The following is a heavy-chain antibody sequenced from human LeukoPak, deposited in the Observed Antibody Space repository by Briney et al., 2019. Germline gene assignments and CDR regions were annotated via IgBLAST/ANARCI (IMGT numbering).Heavy chain of an antibody. CDR1: GFTFSSYG. CDR3: ARASNYGGGFDY. V-gene: IGHV3-30*02. Sequence: GGSLRLSCAASGFTFSSYGMHWVRQAPGKGLEWVAFIRYDGSNKYYADSVKGRFTISRDNAKNSLYLQMNSLRAEDTAVYYCARASNYGGGFDYWGQGTLVTVSS. D-gene: IGHD4-11*01. CDR2: IRYDGSNK. J-gene: IGHJ4*02.